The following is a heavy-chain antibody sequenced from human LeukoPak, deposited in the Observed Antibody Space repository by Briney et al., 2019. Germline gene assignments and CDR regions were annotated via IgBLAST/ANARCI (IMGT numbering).Heavy chain of an antibody. CDR2: LYHLGST. J-gene: IGHJ4*02. Sequence: PSETLSLTCTVSGGAISTNGYYWGWIRQPPGKGLEWIGSLYHLGSTYYNASLKSRVTMSVDTSQNQFSLRLISVTAADTAVYYCAGLPSDKRGFGYWGQGTLVTVSS. V-gene: IGHV4-39*01. CDR1: GGAISTNGYY. CDR3: AGLPSDKRGFGY. D-gene: IGHD3-10*01.